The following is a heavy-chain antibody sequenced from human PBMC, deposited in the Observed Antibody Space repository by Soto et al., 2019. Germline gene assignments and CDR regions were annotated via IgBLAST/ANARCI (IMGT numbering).Heavy chain of an antibody. V-gene: IGHV1-18*04. CDR1: GYTFTSYC. CDR2: ISAYNGNT. Sequence: ASVKVSCKASGYTFTSYCISWVRQAPGQGLEWMGWISAYNGNTNYAQKLQGRVTMTTDTSTSTAYMELRSLRSDDTAVYYCARVDTAMVRARSWFDPWGQGTLVTVSS. D-gene: IGHD5-18*01. J-gene: IGHJ5*02. CDR3: ARVDTAMVRARSWFDP.